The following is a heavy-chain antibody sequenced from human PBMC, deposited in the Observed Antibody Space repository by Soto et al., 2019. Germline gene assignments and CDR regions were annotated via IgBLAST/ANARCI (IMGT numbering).Heavy chain of an antibody. CDR3: ARTSQRSYYYYYMDV. Sequence: SETLSLTCAVYGGSFSGYYWSWSRQPPGKGLEWIGEINHSGSTNYNPSLKSRVTISVDTSKNQFSLKLSSVTAADTAVYYCARTSQRSYYYYYMDVWGKGTTVTVSS. V-gene: IGHV4-34*01. CDR1: GGSFSGYY. J-gene: IGHJ6*03. D-gene: IGHD4-17*01. CDR2: INHSGST.